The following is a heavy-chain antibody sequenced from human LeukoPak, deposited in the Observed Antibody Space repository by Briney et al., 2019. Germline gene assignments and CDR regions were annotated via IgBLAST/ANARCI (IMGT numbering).Heavy chain of an antibody. J-gene: IGHJ4*02. Sequence: SVKVSCKASGGTFSSYAISWVRQAPGQGLEWMGRIIPIFGTANYAQKSQGRVTITTDESTSTAYMELSSLRSEDTAVYYCASCSYDSSGYYYLSYFDYWGQGTLVTVSS. CDR1: GGTFSSYA. CDR3: ASCSYDSSGYYYLSYFDY. CDR2: IIPIFGTA. D-gene: IGHD3-22*01. V-gene: IGHV1-69*05.